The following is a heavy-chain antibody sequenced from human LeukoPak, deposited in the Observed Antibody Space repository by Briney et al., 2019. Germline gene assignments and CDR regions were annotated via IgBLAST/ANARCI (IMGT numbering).Heavy chain of an antibody. CDR2: ISSSSSYI. CDR1: GFTFSSYS. D-gene: IGHD3-10*01. V-gene: IGHV3-21*01. CDR3: ARDAGFNYYYYYMDV. Sequence: GGSLRLSCAASGFTFSSYSMNWVRQAPGKGLEWVSSISSSSSYIYYADSVKGRFTISRDNAENSLYLQMNSLRAEDSAVYYCARDAGFNYYYYYMDVWGKGTTVTVSS. J-gene: IGHJ6*03.